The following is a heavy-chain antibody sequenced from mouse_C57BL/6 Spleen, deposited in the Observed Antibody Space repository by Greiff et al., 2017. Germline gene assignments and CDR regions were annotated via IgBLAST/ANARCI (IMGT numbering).Heavy chain of an antibody. CDR1: GFNIKDDY. Sequence: EVQLQQSGAELVRPGASVKLSCTASGFNIKDDYMNWVKQRPEQGLEWIGWIDPENGDTEYSSKFQGKATITADTSSNTAYLQLSSLTSEDTAVYYCTTVGSRYWYFDVWGTGTTVTVSS. J-gene: IGHJ1*03. CDR3: TTVGSRYWYFDV. D-gene: IGHD1-1*01. V-gene: IGHV14-4*01. CDR2: IDPENGDT.